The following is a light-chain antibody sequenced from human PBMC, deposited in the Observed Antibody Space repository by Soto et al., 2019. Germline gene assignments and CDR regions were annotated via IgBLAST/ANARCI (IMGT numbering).Light chain of an antibody. CDR1: SSNIGARFD. J-gene: IGLJ1*01. Sequence: QSVLTQPPSVSVAPGQRVTISCTGSSSNIGARFDVHWYRHLPGTAPKLLISVNTNGPSGVADRFSGSKSGTSASLAIAGLRAEDEADYYCQSYDSSLAGFVFGTGTKLTVL. V-gene: IGLV1-40*01. CDR2: VNT. CDR3: QSYDSSLAGFV.